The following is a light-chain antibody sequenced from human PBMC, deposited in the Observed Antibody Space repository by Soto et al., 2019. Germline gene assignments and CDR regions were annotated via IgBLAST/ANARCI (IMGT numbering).Light chain of an antibody. Sequence: QSALTQPPSVSGAPGQRVTISCAGSSSNIGAGYDVHWYQQLPGTAPKLLIYGNNNRPSGVPDRFSGSKSGTSASLAITGLQAEDEAEYYCQSYDSSLSGSGVFGGGTKLTVL. J-gene: IGLJ2*01. CDR2: GNN. V-gene: IGLV1-40*01. CDR3: QSYDSSLSGSGV. CDR1: SSNIGAGYD.